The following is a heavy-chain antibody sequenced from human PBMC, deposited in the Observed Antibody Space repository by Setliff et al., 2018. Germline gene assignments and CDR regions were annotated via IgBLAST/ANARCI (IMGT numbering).Heavy chain of an antibody. CDR3: ARDDGSGWYFDAFDI. CDR2: IKQEGSEK. D-gene: IGHD6-19*01. CDR1: GFTFSSYW. V-gene: IGHV3-7*03. Sequence: GGSLRLSCAASGFTFSSYWMSWVRQAPGKGLEGVANIKQEGSEKYYVDSVKGRFTISRDNAKKSVYLQMNSLRAEDTALYHCARDDGSGWYFDAFDIWGQGTMVTVSS. J-gene: IGHJ3*02.